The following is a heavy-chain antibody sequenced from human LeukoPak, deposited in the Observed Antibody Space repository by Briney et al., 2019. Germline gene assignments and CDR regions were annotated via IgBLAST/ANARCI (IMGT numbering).Heavy chain of an antibody. V-gene: IGHV3-53*05. CDR2: IYIDGDA. CDR3: ARSSSAYYYEFDY. J-gene: IGHJ4*02. Sequence: GGSLRLSCAASGFSVNSNYMNWVRQAPGKGLEWVSVIYIDGDASYADSVKGRFTISRDNSKNTLYLQMNSLRAEDTAVYYCARSSSAYYYEFDYWGQGTLVTVSS. CDR1: GFSVNSNY. D-gene: IGHD3-22*01.